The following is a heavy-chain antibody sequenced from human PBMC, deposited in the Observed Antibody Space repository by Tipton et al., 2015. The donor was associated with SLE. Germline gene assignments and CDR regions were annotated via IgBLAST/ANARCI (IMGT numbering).Heavy chain of an antibody. D-gene: IGHD3-3*02. CDR2: IYYSGIT. J-gene: IGHJ3*02. CDR3: AGGTRAPLGFDI. CDR1: GGSINNTSSY. Sequence: TLSLTCTVSGGSINNTSSYWGFIRLPPGKGLEWIGSIYYSGITQYNPSLKSRVTISVDTSKNQFSLRLSSVTAADTAVYYCAGGTRAPLGFDIWGQGTMVTVSS. V-gene: IGHV4-39*07.